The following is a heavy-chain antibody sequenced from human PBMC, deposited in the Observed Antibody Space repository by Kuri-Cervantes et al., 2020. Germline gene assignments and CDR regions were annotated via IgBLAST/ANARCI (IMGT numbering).Heavy chain of an antibody. Sequence: ASVKVSCKASGYTFTSYDINWVRQATGQGLEWMGWMNPNSGNTGYAQKFQGRVTMARNTSISTAYMELSSLRSEDTAVYYCARRASFTTSDGLLLGPQYYMDVWGTGTTVTVSS. D-gene: IGHD3-16*01. J-gene: IGHJ6*03. CDR2: MNPNSGNT. V-gene: IGHV1-8*02. CDR1: GYTFTSYD. CDR3: ARRASFTTSDGLLLGPQYYMDV.